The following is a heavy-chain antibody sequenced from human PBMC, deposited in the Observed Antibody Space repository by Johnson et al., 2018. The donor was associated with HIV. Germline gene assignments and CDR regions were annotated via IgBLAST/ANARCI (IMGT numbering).Heavy chain of an antibody. CDR3: AKREVGAIDI. Sequence: VQLVESGGGVVRPGGSLRLSCAASGFTVSSNYMSWVRQAPGKGLEWVSVIYSGGSTYYADSVKGRFTISRDNSKNTLYLQMNSLRAEDTAVYYCAKREVGAIDIWGQGTMVTVSS. CDR2: IYSGGST. V-gene: IGHV3-66*01. D-gene: IGHD1-26*01. CDR1: GFTVSSNY. J-gene: IGHJ3*02.